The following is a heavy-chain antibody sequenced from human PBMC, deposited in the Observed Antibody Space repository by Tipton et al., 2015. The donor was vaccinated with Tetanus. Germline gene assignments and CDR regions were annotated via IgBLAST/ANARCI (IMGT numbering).Heavy chain of an antibody. CDR3: AKGTSYTVSHYNYYFDY. CDR1: EFIFSDYA. V-gene: IGHV3-23*01. D-gene: IGHD1-26*01. Sequence: SLRLSCATSEFIFSDYAMGWVRQAPGKGLEWVSAISGSGSSKYYADSVRGRFLISRDNSRNTLFLQMNSLRVEDTAVYYCAKGTSYTVSHYNYYFDYWGQGSLVTVSS. J-gene: IGHJ4*02. CDR2: ISGSGSSK.